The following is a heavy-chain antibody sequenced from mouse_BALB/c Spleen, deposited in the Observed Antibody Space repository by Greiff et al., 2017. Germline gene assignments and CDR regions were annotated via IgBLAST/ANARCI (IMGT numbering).Heavy chain of an antibody. CDR1: GFTFSSYA. Sequence: EVMLVESGGGLVKPGGSLKLSCAASGFTFSSYAMSWVRQTPEKRLEWVASISSGGSTYYPDSVKGRFTISRDNARNIMYLQMSSLRSEDTAMYYCARGGDVLWFAYWGQGTLVTVSA. D-gene: IGHD2-13*01. V-gene: IGHV5-6-5*01. CDR3: ARGGDVLWFAY. CDR2: ISSGGST. J-gene: IGHJ3*01.